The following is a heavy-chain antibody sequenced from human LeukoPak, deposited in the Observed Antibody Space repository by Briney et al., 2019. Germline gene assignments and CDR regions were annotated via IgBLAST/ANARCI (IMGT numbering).Heavy chain of an antibody. CDR1: VYNFIIYW. CDR3: ARQQAVPGPAIDY. Sequence: GESLRISSVASVYNFIIYWIGWVCQMPGRGLEWMGIFSPVGSHTTYSPSFEGQVTISADRSNNTAYLQRSSLTASDTAIYYCARQQAVPGPAIDYWGQGTVVIVSS. D-gene: IGHD6-19*01. J-gene: IGHJ4*02. CDR2: FSPVGSHT. V-gene: IGHV5-51*01.